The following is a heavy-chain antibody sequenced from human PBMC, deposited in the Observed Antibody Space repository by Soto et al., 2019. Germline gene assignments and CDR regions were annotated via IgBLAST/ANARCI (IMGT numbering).Heavy chain of an antibody. D-gene: IGHD3-10*01. V-gene: IGHV1-18*01. J-gene: IGHJ6*02. Sequence: GASVKVSCQAAAYTFTSYGISGVRQAPGQGLEWMGWISAYNGNTNYAQKLQGRLTMTTDTSTSTAYMKLRGLRSDDTAVYYCASEREVLLWFGASPDYYYYGMDVWGQGTTVTVSS. CDR2: ISAYNGNT. CDR1: AYTFTSYG. CDR3: ASEREVLLWFGASPDYYYYGMDV.